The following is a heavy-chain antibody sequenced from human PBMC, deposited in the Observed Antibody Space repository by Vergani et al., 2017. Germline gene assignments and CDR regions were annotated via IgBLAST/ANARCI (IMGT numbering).Heavy chain of an antibody. J-gene: IGHJ5*02. Sequence: QLQLQESGPGLVKPSATLSLTCSVSGAPLRSSNYYWGWIRQPPGKGLEWIERIYYSGSTYYNTSLKSRVTISVDTSKNQFSLKLSSVTAADTAVYFCARHSTVEWLVKLGWIDPWGQGILVTVSS. D-gene: IGHD6-19*01. CDR3: ARHSTVEWLVKLGWIDP. CDR2: IYYSGST. V-gene: IGHV4-39*01. CDR1: GAPLRSSNYY.